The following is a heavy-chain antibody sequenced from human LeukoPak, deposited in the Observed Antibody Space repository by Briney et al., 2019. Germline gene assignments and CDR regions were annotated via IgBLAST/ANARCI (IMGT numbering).Heavy chain of an antibody. Sequence: SETLSLTCAASGGSISSSNWWSWVRQPPGKGLEWIGEIYHSGSTNYNPSLKSRVTISVDKSKNQFSLKLSSVTAADTAVHYCARVAIAAAGRYFRHWGQGTLVTVSS. CDR2: IYHSGST. CDR1: GGSISSSNW. V-gene: IGHV4-4*02. D-gene: IGHD6-13*01. J-gene: IGHJ1*01. CDR3: ARVAIAAAGRYFRH.